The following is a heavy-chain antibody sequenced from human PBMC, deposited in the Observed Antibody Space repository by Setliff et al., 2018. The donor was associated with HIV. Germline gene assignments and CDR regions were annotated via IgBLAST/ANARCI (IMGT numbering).Heavy chain of an antibody. J-gene: IGHJ3*01. Sequence: SETLSLTCTVSDSAMDSYYWSWVRQSPGRGMEYIGYIYWTGKADYNPSLKSRVTISLDTSGNQFSLKLNSVTGADTAVYYCAKISPRGYSDITTGRLTDPFDVWGPGTMVTVSS. CDR3: AKISPRGYSDITTGRLTDPFDV. D-gene: IGHD3-9*01. V-gene: IGHV4-59*12. CDR2: IYWTGKA. CDR1: DSAMDSYY.